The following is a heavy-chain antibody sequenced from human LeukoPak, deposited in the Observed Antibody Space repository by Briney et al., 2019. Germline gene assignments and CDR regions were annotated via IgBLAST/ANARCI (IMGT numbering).Heavy chain of an antibody. V-gene: IGHV3-48*01. CDR2: ISSSSSTI. D-gene: IGHD3-9*01. CDR3: ARVRGVRYPLWWFAP. Sequence: PGGSLRLSCAASGFTFSSYSMNWVRQAPGKGLEWVSYISSSSSTIYYADSVKGRFTISRDNAKNSLYLQMNSLRAEDTAVYYCARVRGVRYPLWWFAPWGQGTLVTVSS. CDR1: GFTFSSYS. J-gene: IGHJ5*02.